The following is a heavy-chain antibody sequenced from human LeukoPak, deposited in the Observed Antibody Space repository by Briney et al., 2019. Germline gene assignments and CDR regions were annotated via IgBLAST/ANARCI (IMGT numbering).Heavy chain of an antibody. Sequence: SETLSLTCAVYGGSFSGYYWSWIRQPPGKGLEWIGEINHSGSTNYNPSHKSRVTISVDTSKNQFSLKLSSVTAADTAVYYCARPSGVYAFFNYWGQGTLVTVSS. V-gene: IGHV4-34*01. D-gene: IGHD2-8*01. J-gene: IGHJ4*02. CDR2: INHSGST. CDR3: ARPSGVYAFFNY. CDR1: GGSFSGYY.